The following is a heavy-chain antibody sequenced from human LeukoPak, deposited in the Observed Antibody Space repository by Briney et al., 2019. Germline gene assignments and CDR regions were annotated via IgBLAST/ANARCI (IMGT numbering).Heavy chain of an antibody. D-gene: IGHD6-13*01. Sequence: SETLSLTCTVSGGSLTSTSHYWDWVRQPPGKGLEWLGSIYSSGSTYYNPSLKSRVTVSFDTSKNQFSLKLSSVTAADTAVYYCASSFGAAGTDYWGQGTLVTVSS. CDR3: ASSFGAAGTDY. J-gene: IGHJ4*02. V-gene: IGHV4-39*01. CDR1: GGSLTSTSHY. CDR2: IYSSGST.